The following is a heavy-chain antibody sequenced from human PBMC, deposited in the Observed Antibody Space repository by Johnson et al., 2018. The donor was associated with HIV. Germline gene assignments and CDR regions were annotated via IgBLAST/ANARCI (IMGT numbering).Heavy chain of an antibody. CDR1: GFTFSSYA. CDR3: ARAMYTSGWSYDAFDI. V-gene: IGHV3-23*04. CDR2: ISGSGGST. J-gene: IGHJ3*02. D-gene: IGHD6-19*01. Sequence: VQLVESGGGLVQPGGSLRLSCAASGFTFSSYAMSWVRQAPGKGLEWVSAISGSGGSTYYADSVKGRFTISRDNSKNTLYLQMNSLRAEDTAVYYCARAMYTSGWSYDAFDIWGQGTKVTVSS.